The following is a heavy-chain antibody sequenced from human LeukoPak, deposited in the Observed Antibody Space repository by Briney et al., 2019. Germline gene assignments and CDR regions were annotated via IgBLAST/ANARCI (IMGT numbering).Heavy chain of an antibody. CDR1: GYNFTTYW. J-gene: IGHJ4*02. CDR2: IYPDDSDT. V-gene: IGHV5-51*01. D-gene: IGHD2-8*02. Sequence: GESLKISCKASGYNFTTYWIAWLRQMPGKGLECMGIIYPDDSDTRYSPSFQGQVSISDDKSINTAYLQWSSLKAPDTAIYCCARRHTGAAGLYFDYQGQGALVTVSS. CDR3: ARRHTGAAGLYFDY.